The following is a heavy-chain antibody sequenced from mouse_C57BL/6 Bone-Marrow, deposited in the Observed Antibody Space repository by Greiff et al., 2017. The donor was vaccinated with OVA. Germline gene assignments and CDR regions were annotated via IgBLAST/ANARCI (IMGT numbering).Heavy chain of an antibody. CDR3: ARLLTREGY. V-gene: IGHV1-82*01. J-gene: IGHJ2*01. CDR2: IYPGDGDT. Sequence: QVQLQQSGPELVEPGASVKISCKASGYAFSSSWMNWVKQRPGKGLEWIGRIYPGDGDTNYNGKFKGKATLTADKSSSTAYMQLSSLTSEDSAVYFCARLLTREGYWGQGTTLTVSS. D-gene: IGHD1-1*01. CDR1: GYAFSSSW.